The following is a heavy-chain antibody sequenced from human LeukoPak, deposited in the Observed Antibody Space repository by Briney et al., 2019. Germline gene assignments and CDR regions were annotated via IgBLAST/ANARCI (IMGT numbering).Heavy chain of an antibody. CDR1: GFPFSSYF. Sequence: PGGSLRLSCAASGFPFSSYFMNWVRQAPGKGLEWVSSITTSSSDVYYADSVRGRFTISRDNGKHSLFLQMNGLRAEDTAVYYCARALTGIPYYFDYWGQGSLVTVSS. CDR2: ITTSSSDV. V-gene: IGHV3-21*01. CDR3: ARALTGIPYYFDY. J-gene: IGHJ4*02. D-gene: IGHD1-20*01.